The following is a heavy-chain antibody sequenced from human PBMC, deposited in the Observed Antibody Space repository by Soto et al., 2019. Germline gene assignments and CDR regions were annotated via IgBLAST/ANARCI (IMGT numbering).Heavy chain of an antibody. CDR2: IIPIFGTA. Sequence: SSVKVSCKASGGTFSSYAISWVRQAPGQGLEWMGGIIPIFGTANYAQKFQGRVTITADESTSTAYMELSSLRSEDTAVYYCARPGNYYDSSGYYYYFDYWGQGTLVTVSS. J-gene: IGHJ4*02. D-gene: IGHD3-22*01. CDR3: ARPGNYYDSSGYYYYFDY. V-gene: IGHV1-69*13. CDR1: GGTFSSYA.